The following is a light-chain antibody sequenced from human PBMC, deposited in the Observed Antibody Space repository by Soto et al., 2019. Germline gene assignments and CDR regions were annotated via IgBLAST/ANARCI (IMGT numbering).Light chain of an antibody. Sequence: QSALTQPPSASGSPGQSVTISCSGTSSDVGGYNYVSWFQQHPGKAPKLMIYEVTTRPSGVPDRFSGSKSGNTASLTVSGLQAEDEAEYYCSSYVGSNNFVFGTGTKLTVL. J-gene: IGLJ1*01. CDR3: SSYVGSNNFV. CDR1: SSDVGGYNY. V-gene: IGLV2-8*01. CDR2: EVT.